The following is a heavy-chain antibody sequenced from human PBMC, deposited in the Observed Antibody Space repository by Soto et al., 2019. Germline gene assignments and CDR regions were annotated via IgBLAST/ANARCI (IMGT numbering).Heavy chain of an antibody. CDR3: ARDAPPDDY. CDR2: ISSSSNTI. Sequence: PGGSLRLSCAASGFTFSSYSMNWVRQAPGKGLEWVSYISSSSNTIYYADSVKGRFTISRGNAKNSLYLQMNSLRAEDTAVYYCARDAPPDDYWGQGTLVTVSS. V-gene: IGHV3-48*01. CDR1: GFTFSSYS. J-gene: IGHJ4*02.